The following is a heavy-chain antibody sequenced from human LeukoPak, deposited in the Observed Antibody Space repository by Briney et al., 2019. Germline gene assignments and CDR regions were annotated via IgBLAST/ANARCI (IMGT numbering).Heavy chain of an antibody. CDR1: GGTFSSYA. CDR3: AREASLTMVRGVIITFDY. Sequence: SVKVSCKASGGTFSSYAISWVRQAPGQGLEWMGGIIPIFGTANYAQKFQGRVTITADESTSTAYMELSSLRSEGTAVYYCAREASLTMVRGVIITFDYWGQGTLVTVSS. V-gene: IGHV1-69*13. D-gene: IGHD3-10*01. CDR2: IIPIFGTA. J-gene: IGHJ4*02.